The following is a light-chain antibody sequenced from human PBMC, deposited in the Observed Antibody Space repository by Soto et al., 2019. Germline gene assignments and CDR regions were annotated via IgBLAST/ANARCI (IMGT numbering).Light chain of an antibody. V-gene: IGKV3D-20*02. Sequence: EIVLTQSPATLSLSPGERATLSCRASQSISSSYLAWYQQKPGQAPRLLIYGASSRATGIPDRFSGSGSGTDFTLTITSLEPEDFAVYFCHQRYNWPRVTFGQGTRLEI. CDR1: QSISSSY. J-gene: IGKJ5*01. CDR3: HQRYNWPRVT. CDR2: GAS.